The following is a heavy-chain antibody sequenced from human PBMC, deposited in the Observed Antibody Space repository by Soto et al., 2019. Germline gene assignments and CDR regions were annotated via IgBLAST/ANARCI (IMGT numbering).Heavy chain of an antibody. CDR2: ISSSSSYI. J-gene: IGHJ4*02. V-gene: IGHV3-21*01. D-gene: IGHD2-2*01. CDR1: GFTFSSYS. CDR3: ARDARIPAAMPEYGIAARPVEYFDY. Sequence: PGGSLRLCCAVSGFTFSSYSMNWVRQAPGKGLEWVSSISSSSSYIYYADSVKGRFTISRDNAKNSLYLQMNSLRAEDTAVYYCARDARIPAAMPEYGIAARPVEYFDYWGQGTLVTVSS.